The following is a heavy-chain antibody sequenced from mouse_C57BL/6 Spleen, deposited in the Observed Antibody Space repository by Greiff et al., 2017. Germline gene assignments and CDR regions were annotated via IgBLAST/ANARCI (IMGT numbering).Heavy chain of an antibody. CDR1: GYTFTDYY. Sequence: EVQLQQSGPELVKPGASVKISCKASGYTFTDYYMNWVKQSHGKSLEWIGDINPNNGGTSYNQKFKGKATLTVDKSSSTAYMELRSLTSEDSAVYYCARRIYYSNYWFAYWGQGTLVTVSA. CDR2: INPNNGGT. D-gene: IGHD2-5*01. J-gene: IGHJ3*01. CDR3: ARRIYYSNYWFAY. V-gene: IGHV1-26*01.